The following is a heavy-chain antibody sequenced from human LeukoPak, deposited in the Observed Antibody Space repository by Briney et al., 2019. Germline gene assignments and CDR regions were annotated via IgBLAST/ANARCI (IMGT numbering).Heavy chain of an antibody. Sequence: PGGSLRLSCAASGFTFSSYSMNWVRQAPGKGLEWVSSISSSSSYIYYADSVKGRFTISRDNAKNSLYLQMNSLRAEDTAVYYCARAANVDTAMVTYWGQGTLVTVSS. D-gene: IGHD5-18*01. J-gene: IGHJ4*02. CDR1: GFTFSSYS. CDR2: ISSSSSYI. CDR3: ARAANVDTAMVTY. V-gene: IGHV3-21*01.